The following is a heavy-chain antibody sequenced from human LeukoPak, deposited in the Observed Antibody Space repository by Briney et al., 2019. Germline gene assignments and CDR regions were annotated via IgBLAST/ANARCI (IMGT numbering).Heavy chain of an antibody. CDR1: GYSISSGYY. J-gene: IGHJ6*03. V-gene: IGHV4-38-2*02. CDR2: IYHSGST. CDR3: ARPLSYYYYYMDV. Sequence: PSETLSLTCTVSGYSISSGYYWGWIRPPPGKGLEWIGSIYHSGSTYYNPSLKSRVTISVDTSKNQFSLKLSSVTAADTAVYYCARPLSYYYYYMDVWGKGTTVTGSS.